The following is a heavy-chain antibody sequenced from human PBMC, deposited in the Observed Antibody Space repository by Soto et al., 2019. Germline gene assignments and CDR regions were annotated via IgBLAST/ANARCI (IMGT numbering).Heavy chain of an antibody. CDR2: IWYDGNDK. CDR1: GFSFSNYD. D-gene: IGHD5-12*01. CDR3: PRRHGYNYDY. J-gene: IGHJ4*02. Sequence: QVQLVESGGGVVQPGSSLRLSCAASGFSFSNYDMHWVRQAPGKGLEWVALIWYDGNDKNYVDSVKGRFTISRDNSKSTLYLQMNSLRVEDTAVYYCPRRHGYNYDYWGQGTLVTVSS. V-gene: IGHV3-33*01.